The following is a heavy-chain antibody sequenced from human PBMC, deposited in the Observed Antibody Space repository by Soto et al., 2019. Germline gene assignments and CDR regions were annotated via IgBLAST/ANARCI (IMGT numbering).Heavy chain of an antibody. CDR1: GFNFISNA. D-gene: IGHD1-1*01. J-gene: IGHJ4*02. Sequence: GGSLRLSCAVSGFNFISNAMHWGRQAPGKGLEWVSFISKAGDRTYYADSVKGRFTISRDNSKNTVYLQMNSLGAEDTALYYCARSRYNDYWGQGTLVTVSS. V-gene: IGHV3-30*03. CDR3: ARSRYNDY. CDR2: ISKAGDRT.